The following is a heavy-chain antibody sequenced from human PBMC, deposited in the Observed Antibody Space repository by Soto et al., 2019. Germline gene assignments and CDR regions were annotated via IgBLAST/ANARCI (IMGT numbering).Heavy chain of an antibody. D-gene: IGHD6-13*01. CDR3: ARSSGSSSWYWFDP. CDR1: GGCIGNYY. CDR2: IYYSGST. Sequence: SETLSLTCTVSGGCIGNYYWSWIRQPPGQGLEWIGYIYYSGSTNYNPSLKSRVTISVDTSKNQFSLKLSSVTAADTAVYCCARSSGSSSWYWFDPWGQGTLVTVSS. V-gene: IGHV4-59*01. J-gene: IGHJ5*02.